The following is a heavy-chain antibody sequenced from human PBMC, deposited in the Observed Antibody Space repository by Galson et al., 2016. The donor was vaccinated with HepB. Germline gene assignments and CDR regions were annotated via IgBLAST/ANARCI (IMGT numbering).Heavy chain of an antibody. Sequence: SVKVSCKASGGTFSSYAISWVRQAPGQGLEWMGGIIPIFATSDYAQRFQGRVTITADESTSTAYMELSGLRSEDTAVYYCVRDAAITGTPFDYWGQETLVTVSS. CDR1: GGTFSSYA. CDR2: IIPIFATS. CDR3: VRDAAITGTPFDY. V-gene: IGHV1-69*13. D-gene: IGHD1-7*01. J-gene: IGHJ4*02.